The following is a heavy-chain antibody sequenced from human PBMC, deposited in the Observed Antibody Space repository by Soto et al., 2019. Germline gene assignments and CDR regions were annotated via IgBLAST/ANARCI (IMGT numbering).Heavy chain of an antibody. D-gene: IGHD1-1*01. Sequence: GGSLRLSCAASGFTFSSYAMSWVRQAPGKGLEWVGRIKSKTDGGTTDYAAPVKGRFTISRDDSKNTLYLQMNSLKTEDTAVYYCTMTTNYYYYGMDVWGQGTTVTVSS. V-gene: IGHV3-15*01. CDR2: IKSKTDGGTT. J-gene: IGHJ6*02. CDR3: TMTTNYYYYGMDV. CDR1: GFTFSSYA.